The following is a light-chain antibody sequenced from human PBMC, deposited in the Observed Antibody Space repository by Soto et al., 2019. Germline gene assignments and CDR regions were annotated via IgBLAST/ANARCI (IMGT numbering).Light chain of an antibody. Sequence: QSALTQPASVSGSPGQSITISCTGTSSDVGGYNYVSWYQQHPGKAPKLMIYDVSNRPSGVSNRLSGSKSGNTASLTISGLQAEDEADYYCSSYPSSSTRVFGTGTKLTVL. CDR1: SSDVGGYNY. V-gene: IGLV2-14*01. J-gene: IGLJ1*01. CDR3: SSYPSSSTRV. CDR2: DVS.